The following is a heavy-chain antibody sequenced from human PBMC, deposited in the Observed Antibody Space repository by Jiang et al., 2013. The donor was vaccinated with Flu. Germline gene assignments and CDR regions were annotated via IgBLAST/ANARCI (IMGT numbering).Heavy chain of an antibody. CDR2: INPDGGST. D-gene: IGHD3-22*01. V-gene: IGHV1-46*01. CDR1: GYTFTTYY. Sequence: EVKKPGASVKVSCKASGYTFTTYYIHWVRQAPGQGLEWMGVINPDGGSTSYAQKFQGRVTMTRDTSTSTVYMELSSLRSEDTAVFYCARLIDDNIGYFFDYWGQGTLVTVSS. CDR3: ARLIDDNIGYFFDY. J-gene: IGHJ4*02.